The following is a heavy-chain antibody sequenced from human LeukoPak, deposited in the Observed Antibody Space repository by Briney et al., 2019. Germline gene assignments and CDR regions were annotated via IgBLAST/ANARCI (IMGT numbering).Heavy chain of an antibody. CDR2: ISTDGSSN. CDR3: ARGRLTSSWYYFDY. D-gene: IGHD6-19*01. J-gene: IGHJ4*02. CDR1: GFTFSGYW. Sequence: GGSLRLSCAASGFTFSGYWMHWVRQAPGKGLVWVSRISTDGSSNTYADSVKGRFTISRDNAKNTLYLQMNSLRAEDTAVYYCARGRLTSSWYYFDYWGQGTLVSVSS. V-gene: IGHV3-74*01.